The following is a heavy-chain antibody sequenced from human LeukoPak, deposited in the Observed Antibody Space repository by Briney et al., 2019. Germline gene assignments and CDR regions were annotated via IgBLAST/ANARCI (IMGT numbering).Heavy chain of an antibody. J-gene: IGHJ4*02. Sequence: YAMSWVRQAPGKGLEWVSAISGSGGSTYYADSVKGRFTISRDNSKSTLYLQMNSLRAEDTAVYYCAKYARIAVAGTDYFDYWGQGTLVTVSS. D-gene: IGHD6-19*01. CDR2: ISGSGGST. V-gene: IGHV3-23*01. CDR3: AKYARIAVAGTDYFDY. CDR1: YA.